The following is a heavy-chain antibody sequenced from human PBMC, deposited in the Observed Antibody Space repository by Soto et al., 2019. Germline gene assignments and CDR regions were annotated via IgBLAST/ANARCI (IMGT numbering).Heavy chain of an antibody. CDR3: TRDLFSYDYSGILWFDP. V-gene: IGHV3-73*01. J-gene: IGHJ5*02. CDR1: GFAFSGSA. D-gene: IGHD3-16*01. CDR2: IRSKGHNYAT. Sequence: QSGGSLRLSCAASGFAFSGSAMYWVRQASGEGPEWVGRIRSKGHNYATEYAASVKGRFTISRDDSKNTAYLQMNSLQTEDTAVYYCTRDLFSYDYSGILWFDPWGQGTLVTVSS.